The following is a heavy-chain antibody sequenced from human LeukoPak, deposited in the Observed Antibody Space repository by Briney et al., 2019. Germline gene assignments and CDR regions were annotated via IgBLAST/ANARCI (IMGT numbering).Heavy chain of an antibody. CDR3: ARGGYCSSTSCYSWFDP. D-gene: IGHD2-2*02. J-gene: IGHJ5*02. Sequence: SQTLSLTCAVSGGSISSGGYSWSWIRQPPGKGLEWIGYIYHSGSTYYNPTLKSRVTISVDRSKNQFSLKLSSVTAADTAVYYCARGGYCSSTSCYSWFDPWGQGTLVTVSS. CDR1: GGSISSGGYS. CDR2: IYHSGST. V-gene: IGHV4-30-2*01.